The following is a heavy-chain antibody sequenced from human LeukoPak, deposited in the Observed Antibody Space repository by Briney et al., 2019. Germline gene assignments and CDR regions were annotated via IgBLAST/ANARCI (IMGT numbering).Heavy chain of an antibody. Sequence: SETLSLTCAVSGGSISSSNWWSWVRQPPGKGLVWIGEVYHSGSTNYNPSLKSRVTISVDKSKNQLSLKLSSVTAADTAVYYCVRISAAGTEVDYWGQGTLVTVSS. D-gene: IGHD6-13*01. CDR3: VRISAAGTEVDY. V-gene: IGHV4-4*02. J-gene: IGHJ4*02. CDR1: GGSISSSNW. CDR2: VYHSGST.